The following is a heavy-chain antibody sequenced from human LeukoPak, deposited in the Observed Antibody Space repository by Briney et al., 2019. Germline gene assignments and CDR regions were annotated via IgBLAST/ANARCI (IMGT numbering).Heavy chain of an antibody. D-gene: IGHD2-15*01. J-gene: IGHJ3*01. CDR2: IIGNNGNT. V-gene: IGHV1-18*01. Sequence: GASVKVSCESSGFTLTDYGVTWVRQAPGQGLEWMGLIIGNNGNTNYAEKFQGRVTMTTDTSTSTAYMDLRNLRSDDTAMYYCARAGWCSGGSCYPGAFDFWGQGTMVTVS. CDR3: ARAGWCSGGSCYPGAFDF. CDR1: GFTLTDYG.